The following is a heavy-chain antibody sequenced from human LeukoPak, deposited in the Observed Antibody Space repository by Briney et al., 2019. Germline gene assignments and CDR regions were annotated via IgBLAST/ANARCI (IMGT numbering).Heavy chain of an antibody. J-gene: IGHJ4*02. Sequence: PSETLSLTCSVSDDSITMYYWTWIRQPPGKGLEWIGYVDHTGSTNFNPSLNGRVSISRDTSKNQFSLKLSSVTAADTAVYYCARDILLDYWGQGTLVTVSS. CDR2: VDHTGST. D-gene: IGHD2-21*01. V-gene: IGHV4-4*08. CDR3: ARDILLDY. CDR1: DDSITMYY.